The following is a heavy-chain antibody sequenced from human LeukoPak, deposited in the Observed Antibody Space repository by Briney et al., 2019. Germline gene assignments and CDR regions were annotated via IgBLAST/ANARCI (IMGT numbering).Heavy chain of an antibody. D-gene: IGHD2/OR15-2a*01. CDR3: AKDYYGEYYFDY. V-gene: IGHV3-48*01. CDR1: GFTFSNYN. CDR2: ISSSSSTI. Sequence: GGSLRLSCAASGFTFSNYNMNWVRQAPGKGLEWVSYISSSSSTIYYADSVKGRFTISRDSSKSTLYLQMNSLRAEDTAVYYCAKDYYGEYYFDYWGQGTLVTVSS. J-gene: IGHJ4*02.